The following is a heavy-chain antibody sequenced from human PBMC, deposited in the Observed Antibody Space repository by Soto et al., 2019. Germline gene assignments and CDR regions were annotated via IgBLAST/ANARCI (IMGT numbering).Heavy chain of an antibody. J-gene: IGHJ6*02. CDR1: GGSISSSSYY. V-gene: IGHV4-39*01. D-gene: IGHD3-10*01. CDR3: ARPPFYGSGRDRSYYYYGMDV. CDR2: IYYSGST. Sequence: QLQLQESGPGLVKPSETLSLTCTVSGGSISSSSYYWGWIRQPPGKGLEWIGSIYYSGSTYYNPSLKSRVTISVDTSKNQFSLKLSSVTAADTAVYYCARPPFYGSGRDRSYYYYGMDVWGQGTTVTVSS.